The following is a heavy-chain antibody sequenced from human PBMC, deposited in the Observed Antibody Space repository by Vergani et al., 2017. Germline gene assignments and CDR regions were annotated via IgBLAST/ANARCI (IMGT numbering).Heavy chain of an antibody. V-gene: IGHV4-59*12. CDR1: GGSISSYY. CDR2: IYYSGST. J-gene: IGHJ4*02. Sequence: QVQLQESGPGLVKPSETLSLTCTVSGGSISSYYWSWIRQPPGKGLEWIGYIYYSGSTYYNPSLKSRVTISVDTSKNQFSLKLSSVTAADTAVYYCARGGYSGYGFDYWGQGTLVTVSS. CDR3: ARGGYSGYGFDY. D-gene: IGHD5-12*01.